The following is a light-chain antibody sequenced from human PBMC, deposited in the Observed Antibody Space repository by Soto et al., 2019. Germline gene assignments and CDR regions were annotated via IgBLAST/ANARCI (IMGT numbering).Light chain of an antibody. CDR3: QHYKGYYRT. V-gene: IGKV1-5*01. J-gene: IGKJ2*01. Sequence: DIQMTQSPSTLSASVGDRVTITCRASQSISRWLDWYQQKPGKAPRLLFYDASSLESGVPSRFSGSGSEPEFTLTSSSLQPDYFATYYCQHYKGYYRTFGQGTKLEIK. CDR1: QSISRW. CDR2: DAS.